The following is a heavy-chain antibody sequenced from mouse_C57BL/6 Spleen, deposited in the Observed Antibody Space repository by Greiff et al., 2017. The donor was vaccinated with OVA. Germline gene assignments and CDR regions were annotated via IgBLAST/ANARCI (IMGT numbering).Heavy chain of an antibody. J-gene: IGHJ4*01. CDR2: IDPEDGET. CDR1: GFNIKDYY. Sequence: VQLQQSGAELVKPGASVKLSCTASGFNIKDYYMHWVKQRTEQGLEWIGRIDPEDGETKYAPNFQGKATITADTSSNKAYLQLSSLTSEDTAVDYCSRSNWECYAMDYWGQGTSVTVSS. CDR3: SRSNWECYAMDY. V-gene: IGHV14-2*01. D-gene: IGHD4-1*01.